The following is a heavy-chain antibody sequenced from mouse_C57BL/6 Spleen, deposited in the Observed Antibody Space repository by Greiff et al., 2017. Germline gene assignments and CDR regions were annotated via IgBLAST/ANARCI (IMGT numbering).Heavy chain of an antibody. Sequence: VKLMESGPDLVQPGASVKISCKASGYAFSSSWMNWVQQRPGKGLEWIGRIYPGDGDNNSNGTFKGKATFTADKSSSTAYMQLRILTSKDSAVDICARRGSGNYDVSMDYWGQGTSVTVSS. CDR1: GYAFSSSW. CDR3: ARRGSGNYDVSMDY. CDR2: IYPGDGDN. V-gene: IGHV1-82*01. D-gene: IGHD2-1*01. J-gene: IGHJ4*01.